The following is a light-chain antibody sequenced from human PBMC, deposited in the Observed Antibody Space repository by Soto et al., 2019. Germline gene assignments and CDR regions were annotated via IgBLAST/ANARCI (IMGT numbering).Light chain of an antibody. V-gene: IGKV3-20*01. CDR2: GVS. J-gene: IGKJ1*01. CDR1: QSVSHRY. CDR3: RLYGRSPWT. Sequence: EIVLTQSTGTRSLSPGERDTLSCRASQSVSHRYLAWYQQEPGQAPRLLIHGVSTRATGIPGRFSGSGSGTDFPLTISRLEPEDFAVYYCRLYGRSPWTFGQGTKVEIK.